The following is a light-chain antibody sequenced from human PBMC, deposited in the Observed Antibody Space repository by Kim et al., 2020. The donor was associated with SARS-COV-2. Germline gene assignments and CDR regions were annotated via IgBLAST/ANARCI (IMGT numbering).Light chain of an antibody. CDR1: QDISSW. CDR3: QQANSFPYS. CDR2: VAS. V-gene: IGKV1-12*02. J-gene: IGKJ4*01. Sequence: SAFVGDRVTITHRASQDISSWLAWYQQRPGKAPKLLISVASTLQSGVPSRFSGSGSGTYFTLSISSLQPEDVATYYCQQANSFPYSFGGGTKLEI.